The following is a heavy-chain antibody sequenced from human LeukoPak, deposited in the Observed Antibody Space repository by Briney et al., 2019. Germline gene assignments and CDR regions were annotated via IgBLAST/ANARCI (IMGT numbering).Heavy chain of an antibody. CDR3: AGWSRSPGGDLDH. J-gene: IGHJ4*02. Sequence: SGTLSLTCAVSGGSISSSNWWSWVRQPPGKGLEWIGEIYHSGSTNYNPSLKSRVTISVDKSKNQFSLKLSSVTAADTGVYYCAGWSRSPGGDLDHWGQGTLVTVSS. CDR1: GGSISSSNW. CDR2: IYHSGST. D-gene: IGHD6-13*01. V-gene: IGHV4-4*02.